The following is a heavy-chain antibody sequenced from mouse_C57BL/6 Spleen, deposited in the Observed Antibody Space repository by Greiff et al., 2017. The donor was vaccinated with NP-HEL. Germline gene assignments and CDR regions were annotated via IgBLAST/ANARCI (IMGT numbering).Heavy chain of an antibody. Sequence: QVQLQQPGAELVMPGASVKLSCKASGYTFTSYWMHWVKQRPGQGLEWIGEIDPSDSYTNYNQKFKGKATLTVDKSSSTAYMQLSSLTSEDSAVYYCASEYSYAFDYWGQGTSVTVSA. CDR3: ASEYSYAFDY. J-gene: IGHJ4*01. CDR1: GYTFTSYW. CDR2: IDPSDSYT. D-gene: IGHD5-1*01. V-gene: IGHV1-69*01.